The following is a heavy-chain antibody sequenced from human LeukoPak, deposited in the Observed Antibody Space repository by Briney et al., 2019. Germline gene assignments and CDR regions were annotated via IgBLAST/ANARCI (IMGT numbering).Heavy chain of an antibody. Sequence: PGGSLRLSCAASGFTFSSYGMHWVRQAPGKGLEWVAVISYDGSNKYYADSVKGRFTISRDNSKNTLYLQMSSLRSEDTAVYYCARARSYYYYYGMDVWGQGTTVTVSS. CDR1: GFTFSSYG. J-gene: IGHJ6*02. V-gene: IGHV3-30*03. CDR2: ISYDGSNK. CDR3: ARARSYYYYYGMDV. D-gene: IGHD1-26*01.